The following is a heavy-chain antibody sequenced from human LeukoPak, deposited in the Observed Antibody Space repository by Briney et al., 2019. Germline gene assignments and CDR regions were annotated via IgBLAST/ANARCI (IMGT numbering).Heavy chain of an antibody. D-gene: IGHD2-21*01. CDR2: IRYDGRIK. CDR1: GFTFSSYG. J-gene: IGHJ4*02. V-gene: IGHV3-30*02. Sequence: GGSLRDSCAASGFTFSSYGMHWVRQAPGKGLEWVAFIRYDGRIKHYADSVKGRFTISRDNSKKMVHLQMDSLRADDTAIYYCAKDHSASDAGYWGPGILVTVSS. CDR3: AKDHSASDAGY.